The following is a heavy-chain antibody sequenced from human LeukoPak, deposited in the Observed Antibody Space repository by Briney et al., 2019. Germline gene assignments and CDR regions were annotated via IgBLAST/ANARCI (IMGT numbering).Heavy chain of an antibody. CDR3: ARGAGIPVAYYFTNYYYYYMDV. Sequence: ASVKVSCKASGYTFTSYDINWVRQATGQGLEWMGWMNPKSGDTGYAQKFQGRVTITRNTSISTAYMELSSLRSEDTAVYYCARGAGIPVAYYFTNYYYYYMDVWGKGTTVTVSS. J-gene: IGHJ6*03. D-gene: IGHD3-3*01. CDR1: GYTFTSYD. V-gene: IGHV1-8*03. CDR2: MNPKSGDT.